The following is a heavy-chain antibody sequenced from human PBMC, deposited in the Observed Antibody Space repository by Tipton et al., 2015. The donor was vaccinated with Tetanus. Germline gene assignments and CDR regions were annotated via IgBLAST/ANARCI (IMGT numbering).Heavy chain of an antibody. CDR2: IYYSGST. Sequence: TLSLTCTVSGGSISGYYWSWIRQSPGKGLEWIGYIYYSGSTNYNPSLRSRVTISVDTSKNQFSLKLSSVTAADTAVYYCARIRQVGKPGPFFDYWGQGTLVTVSS. CDR1: GGSISGYY. V-gene: IGHV4-59*01. D-gene: IGHD7-27*01. CDR3: ARIRQVGKPGPFFDY. J-gene: IGHJ4*02.